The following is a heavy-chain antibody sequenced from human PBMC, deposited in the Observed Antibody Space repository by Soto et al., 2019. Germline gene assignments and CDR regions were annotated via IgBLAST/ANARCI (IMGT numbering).Heavy chain of an antibody. D-gene: IGHD6-19*01. V-gene: IGHV4-34*01. CDR2: INHSGST. CDR1: GGSFSGYY. CDR3: ARGPGRFVAGTNAKYNWFDP. Sequence: QVQLQQWGAGLLKPSETLSLTCAVYGGSFSGYYWSWIRQPPGKGLEWIGEINHSGSTNYNPSLRSRVTISVDTSKNQFALKLGSVTAADTAVYYCARGPGRFVAGTNAKYNWFDPWGQGTLVTVSS. J-gene: IGHJ5*02.